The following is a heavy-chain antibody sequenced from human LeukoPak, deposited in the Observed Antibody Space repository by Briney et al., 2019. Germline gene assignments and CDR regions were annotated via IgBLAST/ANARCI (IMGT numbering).Heavy chain of an antibody. Sequence: GGSLRLSCAASGFTFSSYAMSWVRQAPGKGLEWVSAISGSGGSTYYADSVKGRFTISRDNSKNTLYLQMNSLRAEGTAVYYCAKDRDSVYYYDSSGYYYFDYWGQGTLVTVSS. CDR1: GFTFSSYA. D-gene: IGHD3-22*01. CDR3: AKDRDSVYYYDSSGYYYFDY. J-gene: IGHJ4*02. CDR2: ISGSGGST. V-gene: IGHV3-23*01.